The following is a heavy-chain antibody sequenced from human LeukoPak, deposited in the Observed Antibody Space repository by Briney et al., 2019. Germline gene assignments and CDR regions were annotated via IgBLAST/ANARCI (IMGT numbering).Heavy chain of an antibody. CDR2: IIPIFGTA. D-gene: IGHD6-13*01. CDR1: GGTFSSYA. Sequence: SVKVSCKASGGTFSSYAISWVRQAPGQGLEWMGGIIPIFGTANYAQKFQGRVTITTDESTSTAYMELSSLRSEDTAVYYCATTGQQQGNYYYYYMDVWGKGTTVTVSS. CDR3: ATTGQQQGNYYYYYMDV. J-gene: IGHJ6*03. V-gene: IGHV1-69*05.